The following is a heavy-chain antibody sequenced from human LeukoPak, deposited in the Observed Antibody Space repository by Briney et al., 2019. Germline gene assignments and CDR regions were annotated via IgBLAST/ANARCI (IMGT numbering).Heavy chain of an antibody. CDR3: AGGPRIRGNSKPNYFDY. CDR1: GGSISSYY. V-gene: IGHV4-59*06. Sequence: SETLSLTCTVSGGSISSYYWSWIRQPPGKGLEWIGYIYYSGSTYYNPSLKSRVTISVDTSKNQFSLKLSSVTAADTAVYYCAGGPRIRGNSKPNYFDYWGQGTLVTVSS. D-gene: IGHD4-23*01. J-gene: IGHJ4*02. CDR2: IYYSGST.